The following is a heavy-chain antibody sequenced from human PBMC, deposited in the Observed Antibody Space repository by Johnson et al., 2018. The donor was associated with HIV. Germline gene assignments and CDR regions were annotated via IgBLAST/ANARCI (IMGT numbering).Heavy chain of an antibody. CDR2: ISSDGSNK. CDR1: KFSFSNYA. V-gene: IGHV3-30*04. J-gene: IGHJ3*02. D-gene: IGHD3-9*01. Sequence: QVQLVESGGGVVQPGRSLRLSCAASKFSFSNYALHWVRQAPGKGLEWVALISSDGSNKYYADSVKGRFTISRDNSKNTLYLQMNSLRAEDTAVYYCARESKAEFWLDHAFDIWGQGTMVTVSS. CDR3: ARESKAEFWLDHAFDI.